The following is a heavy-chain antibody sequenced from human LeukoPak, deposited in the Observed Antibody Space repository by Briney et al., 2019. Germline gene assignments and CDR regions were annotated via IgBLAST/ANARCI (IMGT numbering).Heavy chain of an antibody. CDR2: IYSSGNS. Sequence: PSETLSLTCSISGDSITTNSYWWGWIRQSPGKGLEWFVSIYSSGNSYYNPSLKTRATISPDTYQYQYSLRLTLVTAATPADYYCARRGIWDLQIGNWFDPWGQGMLVIV. D-gene: IGHD3-16*01. V-gene: IGHV4-39*01. J-gene: IGHJ5*02. CDR3: ARRGIWDLQIGNWFDP. CDR1: GDSITTNSYW.